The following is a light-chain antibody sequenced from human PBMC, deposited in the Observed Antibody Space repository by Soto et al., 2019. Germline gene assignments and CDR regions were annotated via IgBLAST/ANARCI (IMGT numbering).Light chain of an antibody. CDR3: CSYAGSYTHYV. Sequence: QSVLTQPRSVSGSPGQSVTISCTGTSSDVGGYNYVSWYQQHPGKAPKLMIYDVSKRPSGVPDRFSGSKSGNPASLTISGLQAEDEADYYCCSYAGSYTHYVFGTGTKLTVL. J-gene: IGLJ1*01. CDR2: DVS. V-gene: IGLV2-11*01. CDR1: SSDVGGYNY.